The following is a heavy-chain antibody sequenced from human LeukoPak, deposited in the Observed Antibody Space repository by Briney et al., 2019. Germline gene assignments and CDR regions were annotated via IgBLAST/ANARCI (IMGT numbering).Heavy chain of an antibody. D-gene: IGHD1-26*01. CDR1: GFTFNSYW. J-gene: IGHJ4*02. Sequence: GGSLRLSCAASGFTFNSYWMNWVRQAPGKGLEWVSTISDSGGTTFYADSVKGRFTISRDNSKNTLSLQMNSLRAEDTAIYYCAKDRTVGGTWSDYWGQGTQVTVSS. V-gene: IGHV3-23*01. CDR2: ISDSGGTT. CDR3: AKDRTVGGTWSDY.